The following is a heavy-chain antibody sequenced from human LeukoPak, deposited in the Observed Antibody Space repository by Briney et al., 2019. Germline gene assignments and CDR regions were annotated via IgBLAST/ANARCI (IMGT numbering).Heavy chain of an antibody. CDR2: IYYSGST. J-gene: IGHJ4*02. D-gene: IGHD3-3*01. Sequence: SETLSLTCTVSGGSISSGNYYWGWIRQPPGKGLEWIGSIYYSGSTYYNPSLKSRVTISVDTSKNHFSLELSSVTAADTAVYYCASYDFWSGYSNYFEYWGQGTLVTVSS. V-gene: IGHV4-39*02. CDR1: GGSISSGNYY. CDR3: ASYDFWSGYSNYFEY.